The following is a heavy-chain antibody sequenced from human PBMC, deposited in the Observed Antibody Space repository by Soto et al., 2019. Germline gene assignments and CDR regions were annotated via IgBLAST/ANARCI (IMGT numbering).Heavy chain of an antibody. CDR3: AKERGYNYGYDAMDV. CDR1: GFTFSSYA. CDR2: ISGSGGST. D-gene: IGHD5-18*01. V-gene: IGHV3-23*01. Sequence: EVQLLESGGGLVQPGGSLRLSCAASGFTFSSYAMRWVRQAPGTGLEWVSGISGSGGSTYYADSVNGRFTISRDNSKNTWYLQTTRLRAEDTVVYYCAKERGYNYGYDAMDVWGQGTTVTVSS. J-gene: IGHJ6*02.